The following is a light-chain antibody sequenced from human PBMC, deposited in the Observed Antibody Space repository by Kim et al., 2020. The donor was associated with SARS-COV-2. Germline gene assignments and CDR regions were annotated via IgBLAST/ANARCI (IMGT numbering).Light chain of an antibody. V-gene: IGLV7-46*01. J-gene: IGLJ3*02. CDR1: TGPITSGHY. CDR3: LLYYNGRRV. CDR2: DTS. Sequence: PGGTVTLTCGTSTGPITSGHYPYWFQQKPGQAPTTLIYDTSNKRSWTPVRFSGSLLGGKAALTLSGAQPEDEAEYYCLLYYNGRRVFGGGTQLTVL.